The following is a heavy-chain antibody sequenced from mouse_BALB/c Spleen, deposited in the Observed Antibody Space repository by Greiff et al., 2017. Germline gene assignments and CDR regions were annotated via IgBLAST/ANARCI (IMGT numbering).Heavy chain of an antibody. V-gene: IGHV1-5*01. CDR2: IYPGNSDT. D-gene: IGHD2-14*01. Sequence: EVQLQQSGTVLARPGASVKMSCKASGYTFTSYWMHWVKQRPGQGLEWIGAIYPGNSDTSYNQKFKGKAKLTAVTSTSTTYMELSNLTNDDSSVYYCTKECYYRYDYWSQGTTLTVSS. J-gene: IGHJ2*01. CDR3: TKECYYRYDY. CDR1: GYTFTSYW.